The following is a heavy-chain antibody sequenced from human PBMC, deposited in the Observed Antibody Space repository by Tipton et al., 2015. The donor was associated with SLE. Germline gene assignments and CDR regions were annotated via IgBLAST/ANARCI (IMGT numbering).Heavy chain of an antibody. Sequence: TLSLTCTVSGGSISSYYWSWIRQPPGKGLEWIGYIYYSGSTNYNPSLKSRVTISVDTSKNQFSLKLSSVTAADTAVYYCARGRSSSYTDYWGQGTLVTVSS. D-gene: IGHD3-22*01. V-gene: IGHV4-59*07. CDR1: GGSISSYY. J-gene: IGHJ4*02. CDR2: IYYSGST. CDR3: ARGRSSSYTDY.